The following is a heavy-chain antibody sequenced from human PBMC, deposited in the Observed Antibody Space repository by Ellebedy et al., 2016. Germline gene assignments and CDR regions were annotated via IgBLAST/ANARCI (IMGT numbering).Heavy chain of an antibody. D-gene: IGHD7-27*01. CDR2: IGGDSSSK. CDR3: ARDGSSGSFDY. CDR1: GFTFSTSW. V-gene: IGHV3-48*02. J-gene: IGHJ4*02. Sequence: GESLKISXVASGFTFSTSWMHWVRLAPGKGLEWDSFIGGDSSSKQYADSVKGRFTISRDNAKNSLYLQMNSLRDEDTAFYYCARDGSSGSFDYWGQGTLVTVSS.